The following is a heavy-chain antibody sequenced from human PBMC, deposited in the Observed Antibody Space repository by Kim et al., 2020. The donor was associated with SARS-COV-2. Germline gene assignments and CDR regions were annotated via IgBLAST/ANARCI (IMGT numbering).Heavy chain of an antibody. Sequence: ASVKVSCKASGYTFTSYGISWVRQAPGQGLEWMGWISAYNGNTNYAQELQGRVTMTTDTSTSTADMELRSLRSDDTAVYYCSRVVEWFGGLWFSYFDYWGQGTLVTFSS. CDR1: GYTFTSYG. D-gene: IGHD3-10*01. V-gene: IGHV1-18*01. CDR3: SRVVEWFGGLWFSYFDY. CDR2: ISAYNGNT. J-gene: IGHJ4*02.